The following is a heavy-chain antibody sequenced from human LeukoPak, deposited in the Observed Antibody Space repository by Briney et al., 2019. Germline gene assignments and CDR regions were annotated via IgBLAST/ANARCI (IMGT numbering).Heavy chain of an antibody. J-gene: IGHJ4*02. CDR1: GGSINSYY. V-gene: IGHV4-59*07. Sequence: SDTLSLTCTVSGGSINSYYWSWIRQPPGKGLEWIGYIYYSGSTNYNPSLKSRVTISVDTSKNQFSLRLSSVTAADTAVYYCARVTGYMTEDYFDYWGKGTLITVSS. CDR3: ARVTGYMTEDYFDY. CDR2: IYYSGST. D-gene: IGHD6-13*01.